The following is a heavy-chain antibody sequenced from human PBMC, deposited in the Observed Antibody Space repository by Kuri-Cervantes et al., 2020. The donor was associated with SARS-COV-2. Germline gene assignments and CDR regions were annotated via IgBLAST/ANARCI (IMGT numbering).Heavy chain of an antibody. CDR2: IIPIFGTA. Sequence: SVKVSCKASGGTFSSYAISWVRQAPGQGLEWMGRIIPIFGTANYAQKFQGRVTITADESTSTAYMELSSLRSGDTAVYYCVLIKGPYYYDSSGYYGDWYFDLWGRGTLVTVSS. CDR3: VLIKGPYYYDSSGYYGDWYFDL. V-gene: IGHV1-69*13. CDR1: GGTFSSYA. J-gene: IGHJ2*01. D-gene: IGHD3-22*01.